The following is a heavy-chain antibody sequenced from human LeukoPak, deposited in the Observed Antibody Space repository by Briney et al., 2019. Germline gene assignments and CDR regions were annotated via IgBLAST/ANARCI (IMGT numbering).Heavy chain of an antibody. D-gene: IGHD2-21*01. CDR2: FYNSGSS. CDR3: TRGAGWHIDY. J-gene: IGHJ4*02. V-gene: IGHV4-59*01. CDR1: GGSLSDYY. Sequence: PSETLSLTCTVSGGSLSDYYRGWIRQPPGKGLEWIGYFYNSGSSTYNPSIKTRVTISAATSKNQFSLNLNSVAAADTAVYCTRGAGWHIDYWGQGILVTVSS.